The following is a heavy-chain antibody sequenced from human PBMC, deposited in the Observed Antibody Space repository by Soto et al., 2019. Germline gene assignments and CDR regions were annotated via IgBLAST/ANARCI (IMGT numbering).Heavy chain of an antibody. CDR2: IYYSGST. J-gene: IGHJ4*02. Sequence: QVQLQESGPGLVKPSETLSLTCTVSGGSISSYYWSWIRQPPGKGLEWIGYIYYSGSTNYNPSLKSRVTISVDPSKNQFSLKLSSVSAADTAVYYCARHRRDFDYWGQGTLVTVSS. V-gene: IGHV4-59*08. CDR3: ARHRRDFDY. CDR1: GGSISSYY.